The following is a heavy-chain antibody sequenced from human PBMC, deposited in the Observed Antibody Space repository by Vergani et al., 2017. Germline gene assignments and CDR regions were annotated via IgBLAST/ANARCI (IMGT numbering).Heavy chain of an antibody. J-gene: IGHJ4*02. CDR3: AKDGLAYGSGSWYY. CDR2: IRYDGSNK. CDR1: GFSFSSFG. D-gene: IGHD3-10*01. V-gene: IGHV3-30*02. Sequence: QVQLVESGGGVVQPGGSLRLSCAASGFSFSSFGVHWVRQAPGKGLEWVTFIRYDGSNKYYADSVKGRFTISRDNSKNTVYLQMNSLRTGDTAVYYCAKDGLAYGSGSWYYWGRGTLVTVSS.